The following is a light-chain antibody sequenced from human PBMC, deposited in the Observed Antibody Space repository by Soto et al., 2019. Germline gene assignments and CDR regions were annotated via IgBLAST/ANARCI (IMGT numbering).Light chain of an antibody. V-gene: IGKV3-15*01. CDR2: GAS. J-gene: IGKJ4*01. Sequence: EIVMTQSPATLSVSPGERATLSCRASQSVSSNLAWYQQKPGQAPRLLIYGASTRATGIPVRFSGSGSGTEFTLTISSLQPEDFADYYCQQYNNWPPLTFGGGTKVEIK. CDR3: QQYNNWPPLT. CDR1: QSVSSN.